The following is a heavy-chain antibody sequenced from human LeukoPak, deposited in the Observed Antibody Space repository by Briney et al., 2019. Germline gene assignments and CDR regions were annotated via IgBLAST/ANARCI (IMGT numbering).Heavy chain of an antibody. CDR2: ISSSSSYI. Sequence: GGSLRLSCAASGFTFSSYSMNWVRQAPGKGLEWVSSISSSSSYIYYADSVKGRFTISRDNAKNSLYLQMNSLRAEDTAVYYCAKVHTLYYDILTGYPDYWGQGTLVTVSS. D-gene: IGHD3-9*01. CDR3: AKVHTLYYDILTGYPDY. CDR1: GFTFSSYS. J-gene: IGHJ4*02. V-gene: IGHV3-21*04.